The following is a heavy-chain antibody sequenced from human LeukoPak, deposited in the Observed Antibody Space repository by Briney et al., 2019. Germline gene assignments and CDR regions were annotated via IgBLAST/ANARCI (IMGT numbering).Heavy chain of an antibody. Sequence: GSLRLSCAASGFTFSGYSMNWVRQAPGKGLEWVSYISSSSSSIYYADSVKGRFTISRDNAKNSLYLQMNRLRDEDTAVYYCAGEGYYGAFDIWGQGTLVTVSS. D-gene: IGHD3-10*01. V-gene: IGHV3-48*02. CDR2: ISSSSSSI. J-gene: IGHJ3*02. CDR1: GFTFSGYS. CDR3: AGEGYYGAFDI.